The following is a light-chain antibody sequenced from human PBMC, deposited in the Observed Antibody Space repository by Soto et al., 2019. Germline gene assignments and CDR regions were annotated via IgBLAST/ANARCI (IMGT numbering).Light chain of an antibody. J-gene: IGLJ1*01. CDR1: SGSVSTAHN. Sequence: QTVVTQESSFSVSPGGTVTITCGLISGSVSTAHNPNWYQQTPGQAPRTLIYSTSTRSSGVPDRFSGSILGNKAALTITGVQADDESDYYCALFMGNGISVFGTGTKLTVL. V-gene: IGLV8-61*01. CDR2: STS. CDR3: ALFMGNGISV.